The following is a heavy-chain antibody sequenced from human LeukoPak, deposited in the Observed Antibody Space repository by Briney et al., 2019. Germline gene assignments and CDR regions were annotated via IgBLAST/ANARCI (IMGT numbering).Heavy chain of an antibody. CDR2: IKKDGSEK. V-gene: IGHV3-7*01. CDR3: ARLIMTPVN. CDR1: GFTFSTYW. J-gene: IGHJ4*02. D-gene: IGHD4-17*01. Sequence: GGSLRLSCAASGFTFSTYWVSWVRQAPGKGLEWVGNIKKDGSEKYYVDSVKGRFTISRDNAKNSLYLQMNSLRAEDTAVYYCARLIMTPVNWGQGTLVTVSS.